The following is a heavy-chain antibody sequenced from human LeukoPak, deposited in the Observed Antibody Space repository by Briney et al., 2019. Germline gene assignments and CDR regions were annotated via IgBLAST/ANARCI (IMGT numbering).Heavy chain of an antibody. V-gene: IGHV3-11*01. D-gene: IGHD3-3*01. CDR2: ISSSGSTI. J-gene: IGHJ4*02. CDR1: GFTFDNYV. Sequence: PGGSLRLSCAASGFTFDNYVMAWFRQAPGKGLEWVSYISSSGSTIYYADSVKGRFTISRDNAKNSLYLQMNSLRAEDTAVYYCASGYDFWSGYFSVPRFDYWGQGTLVTVSS. CDR3: ASGYDFWSGYFSVPRFDY.